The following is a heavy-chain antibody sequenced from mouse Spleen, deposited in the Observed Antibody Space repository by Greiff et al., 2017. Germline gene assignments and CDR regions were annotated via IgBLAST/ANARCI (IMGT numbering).Heavy chain of an antibody. CDR1: GYSITSGYY. CDR2: ISYDGSN. V-gene: IGHV3-6*01. D-gene: IGHD2-4*01. CDR3: ARDRAYDYDFDY. Sequence: EVKLVESGPGLVKPSQSLSLTCSVTGYSITSGYYWNWIRQFPGNKLEWMGYISYDGSNNYNPSLKNRISITRDTSKNQFFLKLNSVTTEDTATYYCARDRAYDYDFDYWGQGTTLTVSS. J-gene: IGHJ2*01.